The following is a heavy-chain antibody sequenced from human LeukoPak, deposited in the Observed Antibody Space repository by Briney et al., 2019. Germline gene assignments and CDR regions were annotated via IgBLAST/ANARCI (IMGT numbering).Heavy chain of an antibody. CDR1: GFSLRTSGVG. D-gene: IGHD3-3*01. Sequence: ESGPTLVKPTQTLTLTCTFSGFSLRTSGVGVGWIRQPPGKALEWLALIYWNDDKRYSPSLKSRLTITKDTSKNQVVLTMTNMDPVDTATYYCARTDYDFWSGYYPDWFDPWGQGTLVTVSS. J-gene: IGHJ5*02. V-gene: IGHV2-5*01. CDR3: ARTDYDFWSGYYPDWFDP. CDR2: IYWNDDK.